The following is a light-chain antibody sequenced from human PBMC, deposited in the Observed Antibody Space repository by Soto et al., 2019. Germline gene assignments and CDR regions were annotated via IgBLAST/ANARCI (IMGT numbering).Light chain of an antibody. CDR2: KAS. CDR1: QTISSW. Sequence: DIQMTQSPSTLSRSVGDRVTITCRASQTISSWLAWYQQKPGKAPKLLIYKASTLKSGVPSNFSGSGSGTEFTLTISSLQPDDFATYYCQQYNSYSTFGQGTRWIS. V-gene: IGKV1-5*03. CDR3: QQYNSYST. J-gene: IGKJ1*01.